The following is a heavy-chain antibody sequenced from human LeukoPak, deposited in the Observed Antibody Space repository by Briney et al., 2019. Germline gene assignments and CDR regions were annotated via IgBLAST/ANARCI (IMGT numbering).Heavy chain of an antibody. CDR1: GFSVSTSF. D-gene: IGHD2-2*01. Sequence: PGGSLRLSCAASGFSVSTSFMTWVRQAPGKGLEWVSAISGSGGSTYYADSVKGRFTISRDNSKSTLYLQMNSLRAEDTAVYYCANSITKSDYWGQGTLVTVSS. J-gene: IGHJ4*02. CDR3: ANSITKSDY. V-gene: IGHV3-23*01. CDR2: ISGSGGST.